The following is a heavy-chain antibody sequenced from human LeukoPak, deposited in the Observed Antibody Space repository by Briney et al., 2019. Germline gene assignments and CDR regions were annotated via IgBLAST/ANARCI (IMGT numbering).Heavy chain of an antibody. J-gene: IGHJ4*02. CDR3: AKDRDYGGNSRGIDYFDY. CDR2: ISVSGDRT. Sequence: PEGSLRLSCAASGFAFSSYVMDWVRQAPEKRLEWVSSISVSGDRTYYPDSVKGRFTISRDNSKHMLYLQMNTLRADDTAIYYCAKDRDYGGNSRGIDYFDYWGQGTLVTVSS. D-gene: IGHD4-23*01. V-gene: IGHV3-23*01. CDR1: GFAFSSYV.